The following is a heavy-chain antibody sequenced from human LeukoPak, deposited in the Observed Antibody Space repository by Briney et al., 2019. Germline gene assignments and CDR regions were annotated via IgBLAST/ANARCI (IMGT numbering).Heavy chain of an antibody. Sequence: SETLSLTCTVSGGSIGSYYWRWIRQPPGKGLEWIGYIYYSGSTNYNPSLKSRVTISVDTSKNQFSLKLSSVTAADTAVYYCARGAPGCSSTSCYGNDAFDIWGQGTMVTVSS. CDR3: ARGAPGCSSTSCYGNDAFDI. D-gene: IGHD2-2*01. CDR1: GGSIGSYY. V-gene: IGHV4-59*01. J-gene: IGHJ3*02. CDR2: IYYSGST.